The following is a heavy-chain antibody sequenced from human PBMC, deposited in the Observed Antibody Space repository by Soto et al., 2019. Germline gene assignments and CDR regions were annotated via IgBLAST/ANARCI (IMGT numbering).Heavy chain of an antibody. Sequence: GGSLRLSXAASGFTFSSYAMSWVRQAPGKGLEWVSAISGSGGSTYYADSVKGRFTISRDNSKNTLYLQMNSLRAEDTAVYYCAKSEDKTYYFDYWGQGTLVTVS. CDR1: GFTFSSYA. CDR3: AKSEDKTYYFDY. V-gene: IGHV3-23*01. J-gene: IGHJ4*02. CDR2: ISGSGGST.